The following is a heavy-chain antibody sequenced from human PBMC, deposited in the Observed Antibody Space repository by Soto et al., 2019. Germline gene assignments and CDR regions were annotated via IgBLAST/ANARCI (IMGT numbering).Heavy chain of an antibody. V-gene: IGHV4-39*01. CDR3: ARKRGYSYGYPKYIDY. J-gene: IGHJ4*02. CDR2: IYYSGST. D-gene: IGHD5-18*01. Sequence: PSETLSLTCTVSGGSISSSSYYWGWIRQPPGKGLEWIGSIYYSGSTYYNPSLKSRVTISVDTSKNQFSLKLSSVTAADTAVYYCARKRGYSYGYPKYIDYWGQGTLVTV. CDR1: GGSISSSSYY.